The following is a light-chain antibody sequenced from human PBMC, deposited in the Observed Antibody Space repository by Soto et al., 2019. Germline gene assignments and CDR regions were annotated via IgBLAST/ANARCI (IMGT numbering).Light chain of an antibody. Sequence: EIVMTQSPGTLSVSLGERATLSCRASRSVTSSLAWYQQKHGLAPRLLIYGASTRATGVPGRFSGSGSGTEFTLTISGLQSEDSAVYFCQQYKNWPPITFGQGTRLEMK. CDR1: RSVTSS. V-gene: IGKV3-15*01. J-gene: IGKJ5*01. CDR2: GAS. CDR3: QQYKNWPPIT.